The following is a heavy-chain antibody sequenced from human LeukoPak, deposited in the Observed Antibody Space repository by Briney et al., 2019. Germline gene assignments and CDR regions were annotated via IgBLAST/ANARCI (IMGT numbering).Heavy chain of an antibody. CDR2: FDPEDGEA. J-gene: IGHJ5*02. CDR1: GSTLTELS. CDR3: ATDFLGFDP. Sequence: ASVKVSCKVSGSTLTELSMHWVRQAPGEGLEWMGGFDPEDGEAIYAQKFQGRVTMTEDTSTDTVYMELGSLRSEDTAVYYCATDFLGFDPWGQGTLVTVSS. V-gene: IGHV1-24*01. D-gene: IGHD2/OR15-2a*01.